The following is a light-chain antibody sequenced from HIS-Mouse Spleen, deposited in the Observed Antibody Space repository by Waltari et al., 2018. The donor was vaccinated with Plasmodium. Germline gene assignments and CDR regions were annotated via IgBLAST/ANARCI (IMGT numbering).Light chain of an antibody. V-gene: IGLV3-10*01. J-gene: IGLJ3*02. CDR3: YSTDSSGNHRV. CDR2: EDS. CDR1: ACPKKI. Sequence: SYELTHPPSVSVSPGQTARITCSGHACPKKITSSYQQKSGQAPVLVIYEDSKRPSGIPERFSGSSSGTMATLTISGAQVEDEADYYCYSTDSSGNHRVFGGGTKLTVL.